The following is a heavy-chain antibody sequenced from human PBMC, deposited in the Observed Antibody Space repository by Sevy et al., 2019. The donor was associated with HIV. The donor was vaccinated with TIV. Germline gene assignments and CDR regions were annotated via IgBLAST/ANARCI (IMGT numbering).Heavy chain of an antibody. Sequence: GGSLRLSCAASGFTFSSYWMSWVRQAPGKGLEWVANIKQDGSEKYYVDSVKGRFTISRDNAKNSLYLQMNSLRAEVTAVYYCASAGRIAVDGIDYWGQGTLVTVSS. J-gene: IGHJ4*02. CDR3: ASAGRIAVDGIDY. CDR1: GFTFSSYW. CDR2: IKQDGSEK. D-gene: IGHD6-19*01. V-gene: IGHV3-7*03.